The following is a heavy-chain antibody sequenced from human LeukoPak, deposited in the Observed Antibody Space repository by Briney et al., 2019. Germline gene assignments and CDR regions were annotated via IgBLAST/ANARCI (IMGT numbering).Heavy chain of an antibody. V-gene: IGHV4-34*01. D-gene: IGHD3-22*01. CDR2: IYYGENT. Sequence: TSETLSLTCDGYGGSFSGYYWSWIRQPPGNGLEWIGNIYYGENTYYNPSLKSRVTISIDTSKNQFYLKLSSLTAADTAVYYCARRDDSSGYHKIFDYWGPGTLVTVSS. J-gene: IGHJ4*02. CDR3: ARRDDSSGYHKIFDY. CDR1: GGSFSGYY.